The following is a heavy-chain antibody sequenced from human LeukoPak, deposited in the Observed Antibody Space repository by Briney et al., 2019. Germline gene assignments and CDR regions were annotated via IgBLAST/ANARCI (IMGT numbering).Heavy chain of an antibody. CDR2: TYYRSKWYN. D-gene: IGHD3-9*01. V-gene: IGHV6-1*01. CDR3: ARDHDILTGAVYYYYYGMDV. CDR1: GDSSSSNSAA. Sequence: SQTLSLTCAISGDSSSSNSAAWNWIRQSPSRGLEWLGRTYYRSKWYNDYAVSVKSRITINPDTSKNQFSLQLNSVTPEDTAVYYCARDHDILTGAVYYYYYGMDVWGQGTTVTVSS. J-gene: IGHJ6*02.